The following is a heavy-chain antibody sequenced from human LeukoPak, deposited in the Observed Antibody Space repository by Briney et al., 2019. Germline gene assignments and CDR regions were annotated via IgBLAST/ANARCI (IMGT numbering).Heavy chain of an antibody. D-gene: IGHD6-13*01. CDR1: GYTFTGYY. V-gene: IGHV1-2*02. CDR3: AREVSSSWYYYYGMDV. CDR2: INPNSGGT. J-gene: IGHJ6*02. Sequence: ASVKVSCKASGYTFTGYYMHWVRQAPGQGLEWMGWINPNSGGTNYAQKFQGRVTMTRDTSISTAYLELSRLRSDDTAVYYCAREVSSSWYYYYGMDVWGQGTTVTVSS.